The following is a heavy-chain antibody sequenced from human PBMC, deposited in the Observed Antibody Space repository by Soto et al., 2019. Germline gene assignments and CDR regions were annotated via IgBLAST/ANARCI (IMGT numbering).Heavy chain of an antibody. V-gene: IGHV3-15*01. CDR1: GFTFSNAW. CDR3: TTVAIAAAGILFDY. J-gene: IGHJ4*02. CDR2: IKSKTDGGTT. D-gene: IGHD6-13*01. Sequence: PGGSLRLSCAASGFTFSNAWMSWVRQAPGKGLEWVGRIKSKTDGGTTDYAAPVKGRFTISGDDSKNTLYLQMNSLKTEDTAVYYCTTVAIAAAGILFDYWGQGTLVTVSS.